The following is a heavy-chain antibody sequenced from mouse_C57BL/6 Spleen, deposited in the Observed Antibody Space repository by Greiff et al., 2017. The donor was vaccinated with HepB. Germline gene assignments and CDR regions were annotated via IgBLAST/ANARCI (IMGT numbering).Heavy chain of an antibody. CDR2: IDPENGDT. J-gene: IGHJ2*01. CDR3: TTPGNYTSLYYFDY. CDR1: GFNIKDDY. Sequence: VQLQQSGAELVRPGASVKLSCTASGFNIKDDYMHWVKQRPEQGLEWIGWIDPENGDTEYASKFQGKATITADTSSNTAYLQRSSLTSEDTAVYYCTTPGNYTSLYYFDYWGQGTTLTVSS. D-gene: IGHD2-1*01. V-gene: IGHV14-4*01.